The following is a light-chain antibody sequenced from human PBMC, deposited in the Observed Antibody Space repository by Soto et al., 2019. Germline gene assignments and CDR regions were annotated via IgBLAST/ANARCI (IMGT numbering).Light chain of an antibody. Sequence: DIQMTQSPSTLSASVGDRVIITCRASQRISSWLAWYEQKPGKAPKLLIYGASSLDSGVPARFSGSGSGPEINLTISSLQHDYFATYYCQNYDGYSALTFGVGTKVEIK. CDR3: QNYDGYSALT. V-gene: IGKV1-5*03. CDR1: QRISSW. J-gene: IGKJ4*01. CDR2: GAS.